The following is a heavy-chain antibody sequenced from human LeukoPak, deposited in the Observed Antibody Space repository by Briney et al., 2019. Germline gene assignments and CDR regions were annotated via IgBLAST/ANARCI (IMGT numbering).Heavy chain of an antibody. J-gene: IGHJ4*02. V-gene: IGHV3-53*01. CDR1: GFTVSRNY. CDR2: IHSGGNT. CDR3: ARDLNWLLFDY. Sequence: GGSLRLSCVASGFTVSRNYMNWVRQAPGKGLEWVSSIHSGGNTYYADSVRGRFTISRDNAKNILYLQMNSLRVEDTAVYYCARDLNWLLFDYWGQGTLVTVSS. D-gene: IGHD3-9*01.